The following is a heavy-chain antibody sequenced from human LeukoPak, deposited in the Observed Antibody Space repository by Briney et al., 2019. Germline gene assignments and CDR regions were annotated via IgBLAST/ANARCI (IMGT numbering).Heavy chain of an antibody. CDR3: ARSRYSSSSGLDFDY. V-gene: IGHV4-4*07. D-gene: IGHD6-6*01. CDR1: GGPISSGY. CDR2: IYTSGST. J-gene: IGHJ4*02. Sequence: SETLSLTCTVSGGPISSGYWSWIRQPAGKGLEWIGHIYTSGSTNYNPPLKSRVTISVDKSKNQFSLKLSFVTAADTAVYYCARSRYSSSSGLDFDYWGQGTLVTVSS.